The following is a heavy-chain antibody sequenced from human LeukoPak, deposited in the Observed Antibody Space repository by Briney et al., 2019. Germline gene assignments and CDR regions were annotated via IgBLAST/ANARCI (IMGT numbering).Heavy chain of an antibody. Sequence: GGSLRLSCAASGFSFSSYWMGWVRQAPRKGLEWVANIKRDGSEKYYVDSVKGRFTISRDNAKSSLYLQMNSLRAEDTAVYYCAREGYVSGYGVIDYWGQGTLVTVSS. CDR1: GFSFSSYW. CDR2: IKRDGSEK. CDR3: AREGYVSGYGVIDY. D-gene: IGHD5-18*01. J-gene: IGHJ4*02. V-gene: IGHV3-7*01.